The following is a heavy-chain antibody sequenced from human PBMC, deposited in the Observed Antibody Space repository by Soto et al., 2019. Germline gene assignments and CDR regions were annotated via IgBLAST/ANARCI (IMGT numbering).Heavy chain of an antibody. CDR3: ARSTSGEGGYGVDV. D-gene: IGHD3-16*01. J-gene: IGHJ6*02. Sequence: QVQLVESGGGLVKPGGSLRLSCAVSGLTFSDYYMSWIRQAPGKGLECVSYISSSGSIILYSDSVKGRFTISRDNAKNSVYLQMNSLRAEDTAVYYCARSTSGEGGYGVDVWGQGTTVTVSS. CDR1: GLTFSDYY. CDR2: ISSSGSII. V-gene: IGHV3-11*01.